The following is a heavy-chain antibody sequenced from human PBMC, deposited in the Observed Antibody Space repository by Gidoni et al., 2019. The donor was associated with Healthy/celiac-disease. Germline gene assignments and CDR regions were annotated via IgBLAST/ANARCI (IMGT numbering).Heavy chain of an antibody. V-gene: IGHV4-61*02. CDR3: ARGRGSWFDP. CDR1: RGSISSGSYY. CDR2: IYTSGST. D-gene: IGHD3-16*01. Sequence: QVQLQESGPGLVKPSQTLSLTCTVSRGSISSGSYYWSWIRQPAGKGLEWIGRIYTSGSTTYNPSLKSRVTISVDTSKTQFSLKLSSVTAADTAVYYCARGRGSWFDPWGQGTLVTVSS. J-gene: IGHJ5*02.